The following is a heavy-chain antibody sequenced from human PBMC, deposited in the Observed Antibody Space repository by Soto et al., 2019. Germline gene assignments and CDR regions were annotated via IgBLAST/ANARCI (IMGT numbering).Heavy chain of an antibody. CDR3: ARDKEPYSGSYYDAFDI. J-gene: IGHJ3*02. Sequence: SVKVSCKASGGTFSSYTISWVRQAPGQGLEWMGRIIPILGIANYAQKFQGRVTITADKSTSTAYMELSSLRSEDTAVYYRARDKEPYSGSYYDAFDIWGQGTMVTVSS. D-gene: IGHD1-26*01. CDR1: GGTFSSYT. CDR2: IIPILGIA. V-gene: IGHV1-69*04.